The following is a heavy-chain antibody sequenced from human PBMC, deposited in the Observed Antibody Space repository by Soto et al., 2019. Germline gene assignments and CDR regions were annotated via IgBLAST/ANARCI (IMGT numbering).Heavy chain of an antibody. CDR3: ARVSDTAMVSWLDD. V-gene: IGHV1-69*01. J-gene: IGHJ5*02. D-gene: IGHD5-18*01. CDR1: GGTXXXYA. CDR2: IIPIFGTA. Sequence: QXXLVQSGAEVXKPGSSVKVSCKASGGTXXXYAISWVRQXXXXXXXWMGGIIPIFGTANYAQKFQGRVTITADESTSTAYMELSSLRSEDTAVYYCARVSDTAMVSWLDDWGQGTLVTVSS.